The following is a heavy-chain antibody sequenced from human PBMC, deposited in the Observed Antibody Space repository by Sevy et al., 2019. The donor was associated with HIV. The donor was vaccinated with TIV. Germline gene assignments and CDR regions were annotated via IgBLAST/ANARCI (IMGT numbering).Heavy chain of an antibody. CDR1: RFTFKTYW. Sequence: GGSLRLSCAASRFTFKTYWMSWVRQAPGKGLEWGGNIKEDGSAKYYAESVRGRLTISRDNAKNSLYLQMSSLRVEGTAVYYCARDSPGYGGYSYWGQGTLVTVSS. D-gene: IGHD1-26*01. V-gene: IGHV3-7*01. CDR3: ARDSPGYGGYSY. CDR2: IKEDGSAK. J-gene: IGHJ4*01.